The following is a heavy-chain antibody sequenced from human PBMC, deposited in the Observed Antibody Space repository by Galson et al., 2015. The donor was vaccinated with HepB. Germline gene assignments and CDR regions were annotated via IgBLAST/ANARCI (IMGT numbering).Heavy chain of an antibody. V-gene: IGHV3-11*06. J-gene: IGHJ4*02. D-gene: IGHD2-21*02. CDR3: ARDPRGAVTAPDC. CDR1: GFTFSDYY. Sequence: SLRLSCAASGFTFSDYYISWIRQAPGKGLGWVSFISGWSSYTNYADSVKGRFTVSRDNAMNSVYLLMTSLRAEDSAVYYCARDPRGAVTAPDCWGQGTLVAVSS. CDR2: ISGWSSYT.